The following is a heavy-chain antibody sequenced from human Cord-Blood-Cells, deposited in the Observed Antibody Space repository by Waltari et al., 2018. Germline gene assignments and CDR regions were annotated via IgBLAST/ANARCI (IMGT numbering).Heavy chain of an antibody. CDR3: AQELGKKAFDI. CDR2: INHSGST. CDR1: GGSFSGYY. J-gene: IGHJ3*02. Sequence: QVPLQPWGAGLLKPSETLSLTCAGYGGSFSGYYWSWIRHPPGKGLEWIGEINHSGSTNYNPSLKRRVTISVDTSKNQFSLKLSSVTAADTAVYYCAQELGKKAFDIWGQGTMVTVSS. D-gene: IGHD7-27*01. V-gene: IGHV4-34*01.